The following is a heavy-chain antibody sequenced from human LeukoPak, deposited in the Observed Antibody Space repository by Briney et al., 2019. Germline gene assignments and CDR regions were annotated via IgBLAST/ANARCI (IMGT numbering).Heavy chain of an antibody. CDR3: ARYFDYGGNSRVFQH. D-gene: IGHD4-23*01. J-gene: IGHJ1*01. Sequence: SETLSLTCAVYGGSFSAYYWTWIRQPPGKGLEWTGEINHGGSTNYDPSLKSRVTISIDTAKNQFSLNMSSVTAADTAVYFCARYFDYGGNSRVFQHWGQGTLVTVSS. V-gene: IGHV4-34*01. CDR1: GGSFSAYY. CDR2: INHGGST.